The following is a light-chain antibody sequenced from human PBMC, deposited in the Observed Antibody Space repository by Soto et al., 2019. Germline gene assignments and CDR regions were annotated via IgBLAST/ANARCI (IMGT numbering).Light chain of an antibody. CDR3: PQYGSSGT. J-gene: IGKJ1*01. V-gene: IGKV3-20*01. CDR2: GAS. CDR1: QSVSNNY. Sequence: DIVLTQSPGTLSLSPGERYTLSCMASQSVSNNYLAWYQQKPGQAPRLLIYGASNRATGIPDRFSGSGSGTDFTLTISRLEPEDFAVYYCPQYGSSGTVGQGTKVDIK.